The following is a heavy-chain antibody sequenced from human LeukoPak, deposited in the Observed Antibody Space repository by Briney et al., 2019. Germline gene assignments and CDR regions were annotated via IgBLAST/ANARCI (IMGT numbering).Heavy chain of an antibody. V-gene: IGHV3-11*04. Sequence: GGSLRLPCAASGFTFSDYYMSWIRQAPGKGLEWVSYITSSGSTIYYADSVKGRFTVSRDNAKNLLYLQMNSLRAEDTAVYSCARPPGTYSTGYWGQGTLVTVSS. CDR1: GFTFSDYY. D-gene: IGHD6-25*01. CDR3: ARPPGTYSTGY. J-gene: IGHJ4*02. CDR2: ITSSGSTI.